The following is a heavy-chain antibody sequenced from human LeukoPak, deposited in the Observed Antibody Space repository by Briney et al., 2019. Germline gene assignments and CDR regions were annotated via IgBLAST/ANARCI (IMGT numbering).Heavy chain of an antibody. CDR3: AKDIYSSSWYYFDY. CDR1: GFTFDDYA. CDR2: ISWNSGSI. J-gene: IGHJ4*02. Sequence: GGSLRLSCAASGFTFDDYAMHWVRQAPGKGLEWVSGISWNSGSIGYADSVKGRFTISRDNAKNSLYLQVNTLRAEDTALYYCAKDIYSSSWYYFDYWGQGTLVTVSS. V-gene: IGHV3-9*01. D-gene: IGHD6-13*01.